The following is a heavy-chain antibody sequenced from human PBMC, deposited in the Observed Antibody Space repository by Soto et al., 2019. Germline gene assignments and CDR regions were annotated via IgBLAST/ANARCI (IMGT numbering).Heavy chain of an antibody. J-gene: IGHJ5*01. D-gene: IGHD2-8*01. CDR1: GDSVSTNSAT. V-gene: IGHV6-1*01. Sequence: SQTLSLTCAISGDSVSTNSATWDWIRQPPSRGLEWLGRTYYRSKWYNDYAVSVKGRITINPDTSNNQFSLQLNSLTPDDTAVYYCARLIGNSWLDSWGQGTLVTVSS. CDR2: TYYRSKWYN. CDR3: ARLIGNSWLDS.